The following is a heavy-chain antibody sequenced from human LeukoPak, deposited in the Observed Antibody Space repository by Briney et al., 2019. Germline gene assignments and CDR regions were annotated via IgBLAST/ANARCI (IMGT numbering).Heavy chain of an antibody. CDR2: IWYDGSNK. J-gene: IGHJ1*01. V-gene: IGHV3-33*01. D-gene: IGHD4-17*01. CDR3: ARSPSYGAQHLIEYFQH. CDR1: GFTFSSYG. Sequence: GGSLRLSCAAPGFTFSSYGMHWVRQAPGKGLEWVAVIWYDGSNKYYADSVKGRFTISRDNSKNTLYLQMNSLRAEDTAVYYCARSPSYGAQHLIEYFQHWGQGTLVTVSS.